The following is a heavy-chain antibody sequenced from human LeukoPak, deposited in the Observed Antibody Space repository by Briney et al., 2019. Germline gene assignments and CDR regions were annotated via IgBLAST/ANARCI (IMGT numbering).Heavy chain of an antibody. J-gene: IGHJ4*02. CDR3: ARGGSRSYTSSTLDY. V-gene: IGHV4-59*01. Sequence: SETLSLXCSVSGGSINVYYWNWIRQSPGKELEWIGSISYSGSTNYNPSLKSRVTISMDTSKNRFSLKVSSVIPADTAMYYCARGGSRSYTSSTLDYWGQGTLVTVSS. CDR2: ISYSGST. CDR1: GGSINVYY. D-gene: IGHD6-6*01.